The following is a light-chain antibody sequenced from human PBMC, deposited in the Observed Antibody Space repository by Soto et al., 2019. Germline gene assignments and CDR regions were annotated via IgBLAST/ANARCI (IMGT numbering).Light chain of an antibody. Sequence: DIQMTQSPSTLSASVGDGVTITCRASQTITTSLAWYQQKPGKAPKLLIYKASSLESGVPSRFSGSGSGTEFTLTISSLQPDDFATYYCQQYDSYSVRTVGQGTKVEI. CDR3: QQYDSYSVRT. CDR2: KAS. J-gene: IGKJ1*01. CDR1: QTITTS. V-gene: IGKV1-5*03.